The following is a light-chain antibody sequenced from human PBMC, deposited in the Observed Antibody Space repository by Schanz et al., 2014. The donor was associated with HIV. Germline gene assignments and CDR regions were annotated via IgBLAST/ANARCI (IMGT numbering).Light chain of an antibody. Sequence: QLVLTQPAPVSGSPGQSITISCTGTSSDVGGYDFVSWYQQHPGKAPKLMIYDVSNRPSGVSNRFSGSKSGNTASLTISGLQAEDEADYYCSSFKPSASYVFGTGTKLTVL. CDR1: SSDVGGYDF. J-gene: IGLJ1*01. CDR3: SSFKPSASYV. V-gene: IGLV2-14*03. CDR2: DVS.